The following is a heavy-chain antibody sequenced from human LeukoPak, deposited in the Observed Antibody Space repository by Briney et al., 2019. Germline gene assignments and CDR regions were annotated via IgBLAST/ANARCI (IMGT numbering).Heavy chain of an antibody. CDR1: GFTFSSYA. CDR2: ISGSGGST. D-gene: IGHD5-12*01. J-gene: IGHJ4*02. V-gene: IGHV3-23*01. CDR3: AKDVDIVATTLFDY. Sequence: GGSLGLSCAASGFTFSSYAMSWVRQARGKGLVGVSAISGSGGSTYYADAVKGRFTISRDNSKNTLYLQMNSLRAEDTAVYYCAKDVDIVATTLFDYWGQGTLVTVSS.